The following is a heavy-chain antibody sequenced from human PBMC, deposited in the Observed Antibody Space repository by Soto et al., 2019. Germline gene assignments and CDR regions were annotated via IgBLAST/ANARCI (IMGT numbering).Heavy chain of an antibody. D-gene: IGHD6-19*01. CDR2: IGGSGGST. CDR1: GFTFNNYA. CDR3: AKPKSSGWYFDN. V-gene: IGHV3-23*01. Sequence: PGGSLRLSCAASGFTFNNYAMSWVRQAPGKGLEWVSAIGGSGGSTYYADSVKGRFTISRDNSENTLYLQMNSLRAEDTAVYYCAKPKSSGWYFDNWGQGTLVTVSS. J-gene: IGHJ4*02.